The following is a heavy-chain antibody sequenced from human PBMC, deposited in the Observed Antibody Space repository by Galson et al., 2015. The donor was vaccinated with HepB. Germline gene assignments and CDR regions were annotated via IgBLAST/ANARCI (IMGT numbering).Heavy chain of an antibody. D-gene: IGHD5-24*01. CDR3: AREEVLDGYNSALEFNYYFDY. V-gene: IGHV3-11*06. Sequence: SLRLSCAASGFTFSDYYMSWIRQAPGEGLEGVSYISSSSSYTNYADSVKGRFTISRDNAKNSLYLQMNSLRAEDTAVYYCAREEVLDGYNSALEFNYYFDYWGQGTLVTVSS. CDR2: ISSSSSYT. CDR1: GFTFSDYY. J-gene: IGHJ4*02.